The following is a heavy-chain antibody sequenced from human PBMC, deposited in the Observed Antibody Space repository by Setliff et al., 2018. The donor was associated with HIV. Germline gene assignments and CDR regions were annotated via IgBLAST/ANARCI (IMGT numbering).Heavy chain of an antibody. J-gene: IGHJ3*02. V-gene: IGHV4-34*01. CDR1: GGSFSGYY. CDR2: INHGGST. CDR3: ASDYSSRHDAFDI. Sequence: SETLSLTCAVYGGSFSGYYWSWIRQSPGKGLEWIGQINHGGSTSYSPSLKSRVTMSIDTSKNQFSLRLSSVTAADTAVYYCASDYSSRHDAFDIWGQGTVVTVSS. D-gene: IGHD6-13*01.